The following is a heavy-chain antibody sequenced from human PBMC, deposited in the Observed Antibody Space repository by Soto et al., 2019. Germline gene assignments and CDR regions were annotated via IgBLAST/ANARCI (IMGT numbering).Heavy chain of an antibody. J-gene: IGHJ3*02. CDR2: IWYDGSKE. CDR1: GFTFSSFV. D-gene: IGHD3-22*01. CDR3: ARRLYYDGSGYTLHAFDI. Sequence: QGQLVESGGGVVQPGRSLRLSCATSGFTFSSFVMHWVRQAPGKGLEWVALIWYDGSKEYYADSVKGRFTISRDNSKNTVYRQMNSLRVEDTAVYYCARRLYYDGSGYTLHAFDIWGQGTKVTVSS. V-gene: IGHV3-33*01.